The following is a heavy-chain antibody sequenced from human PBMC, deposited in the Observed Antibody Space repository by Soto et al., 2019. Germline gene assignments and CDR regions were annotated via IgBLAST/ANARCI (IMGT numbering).Heavy chain of an antibody. CDR1: GASISGFY. CDR3: VRDGTKTLRDWFDP. D-gene: IGHD1-1*01. J-gene: IGHJ5*02. Sequence: LSLTCTVSGASISGFYWSWIRKSAGKGLEWIGRIYATGTTDYNPSLKSRVMMSVDTSKKQFSLKLRSVTAADAAVYYCVRDGTKTLRDWFDPWGQGISVTVSS. CDR2: IYATGTT. V-gene: IGHV4-4*07.